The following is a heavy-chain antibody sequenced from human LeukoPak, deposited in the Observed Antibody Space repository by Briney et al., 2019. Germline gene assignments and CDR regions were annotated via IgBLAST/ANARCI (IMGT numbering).Heavy chain of an antibody. D-gene: IGHD3-10*01. CDR3: ARDGGRFGTYAFDI. J-gene: IGHJ3*02. CDR2: INHSGST. CDR1: GGSFSGYY. Sequence: SETLSLTCAVYGGSFSGYYWSWIRQPPGKGLEWIGEINHSGSTNYNPSLKSRVTISVDTSKNQFSLKLSSVTAADTAVYYCARDGGRFGTYAFDIWGQGTMVTVSS. V-gene: IGHV4-34*01.